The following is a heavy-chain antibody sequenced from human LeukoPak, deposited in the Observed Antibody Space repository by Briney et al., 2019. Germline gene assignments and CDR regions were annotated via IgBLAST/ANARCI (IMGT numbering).Heavy chain of an antibody. CDR3: ARGWEYSSSWYYYYYYYYMDV. J-gene: IGHJ6*03. V-gene: IGHV1-8*01. Sequence: ASVKVSCKASGYTFTSYEINWVRQATGQGLEWMGWMNPNSGNTGYAQKFQGRVTMTRNTSISTAYMELSSLRSEDTAVYYCARGWEYSSSWYYYYYYYYMDVWGKGTTVTISS. CDR1: GYTFTSYE. D-gene: IGHD6-13*01. CDR2: MNPNSGNT.